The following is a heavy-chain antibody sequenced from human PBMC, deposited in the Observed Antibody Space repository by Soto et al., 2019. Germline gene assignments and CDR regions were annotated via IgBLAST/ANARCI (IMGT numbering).Heavy chain of an antibody. CDR2: IDPSDSYT. D-gene: IGHD2-8*01. CDR1: GYSFTSYL. CDR3: ARHTPDNGSVGYYYYYGMDV. V-gene: IGHV5-10-1*01. J-gene: IGHJ6*02. Sequence: XESLNLSCKGSGYSFTSYLISLVRQMPGKGLEWMGRIDPSDSYTNYSPSFQGHVTISADKSISTAYLQWSSLKASDTAMYHCARHTPDNGSVGYYYYYGMDVWGQGTTVTVSS.